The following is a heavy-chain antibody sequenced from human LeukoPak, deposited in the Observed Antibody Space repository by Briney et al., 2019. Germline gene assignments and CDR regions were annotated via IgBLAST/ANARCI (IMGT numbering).Heavy chain of an antibody. J-gene: IGHJ4*02. Sequence: ASVKVSCKASGYTFASYYMHWVRQAPRQGLEWMGIINPSGGSTSYAQKFQGRVTMTRGTSTSTVYMELSSLRSEDTAVYYCARDSQTAISDYWGQGTLVTVSS. CDR3: ARDSQTAISDY. CDR1: GYTFASYY. CDR2: INPSGGST. D-gene: IGHD2-21*02. V-gene: IGHV1-46*01.